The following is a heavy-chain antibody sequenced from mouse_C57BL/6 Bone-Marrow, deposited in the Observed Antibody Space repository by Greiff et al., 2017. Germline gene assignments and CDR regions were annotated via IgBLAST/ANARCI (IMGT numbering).Heavy chain of an antibody. D-gene: IGHD1-1*01. V-gene: IGHV1-85*01. CDR3: ARLEFDGSSGDWYFDV. CDR2: IYPRDGST. CDR1: GYTFTSYD. J-gene: IGHJ1*03. Sequence: VQLQESGPELVKPGASVKLSCKASGYTFTSYDLNWVKQRPGQGLEWIGWIYPRDGSTTYNEKFKGKATLTVDTSSSTAYMELHRLTSEDSAVSCGARLEFDGSSGDWYFDVWGTGTTVTVSS.